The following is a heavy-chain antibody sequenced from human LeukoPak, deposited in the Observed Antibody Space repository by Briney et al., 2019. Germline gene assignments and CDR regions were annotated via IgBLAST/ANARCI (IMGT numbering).Heavy chain of an antibody. Sequence: GASVTVSCKASGYTFTGYYMHWVRQAPGQGLEWMGWINPNSGGTNYAQKFQGRVTMTRDTSISTAYMELSRLRSDDTAVYYCAAYSSGWQGDAFDIWGQGTMVTVSS. J-gene: IGHJ3*02. V-gene: IGHV1-2*02. CDR1: GYTFTGYY. CDR2: INPNSGGT. CDR3: AAYSSGWQGDAFDI. D-gene: IGHD6-19*01.